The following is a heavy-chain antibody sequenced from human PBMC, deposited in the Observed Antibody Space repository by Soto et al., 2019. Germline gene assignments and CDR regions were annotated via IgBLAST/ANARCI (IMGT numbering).Heavy chain of an antibody. CDR2: IYYSGNT. D-gene: IGHD1-26*01. CDR3: ARRIRGSYSSFDP. Sequence: QVQLQESGPGLVKPSETLSLTCTVFGDSISSYYWNWIRQPPGKGLEWIGSIYYSGNTNYNPSLKSRVTISVDTSKNQFSLKLSSVTAADTAMYYCARRIRGSYSSFDPWGQGTLFTVSS. J-gene: IGHJ5*02. V-gene: IGHV4-59*08. CDR1: GDSISSYY.